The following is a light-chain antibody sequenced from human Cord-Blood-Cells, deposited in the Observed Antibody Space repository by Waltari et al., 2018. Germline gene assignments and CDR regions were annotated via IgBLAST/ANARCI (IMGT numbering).Light chain of an antibody. V-gene: IGKV1-5*01. Sequence: DIQMTQFTSTLSASVGDRVTITCRASQSISSWLAWYQQKPGKAPKLLIYDASSLESGVPSRFSGSGSGTEFTLTISSLQPDDFATYYCQQYNSYSGTFGQGTKVEIK. CDR3: QQYNSYSGT. J-gene: IGKJ1*01. CDR1: QSISSW. CDR2: DAS.